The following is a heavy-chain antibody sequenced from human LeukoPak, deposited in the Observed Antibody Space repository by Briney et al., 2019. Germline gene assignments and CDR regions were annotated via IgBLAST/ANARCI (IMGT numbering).Heavy chain of an antibody. CDR1: GFTFSTDW. V-gene: IGHV3-74*01. D-gene: IGHD5-18*01. CDR3: ARGAEGHNYGELDS. Sequence: GGSLRVSCAASGFTFSTDWMHCVRQIPGKGLVWLSRIHYDGTYTTYVDSVRGRFTISRDNTKSTLYLQMNSLRADDTAVYYCARGAEGHNYGELDSWGQGTLVTVSS. J-gene: IGHJ5*01. CDR2: IHYDGTYT.